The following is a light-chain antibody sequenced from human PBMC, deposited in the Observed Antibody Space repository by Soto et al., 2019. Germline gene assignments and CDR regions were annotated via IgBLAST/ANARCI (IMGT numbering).Light chain of an antibody. CDR3: QQHNAWPLT. CDR2: GGF. CDR1: QTVRNK. Sequence: IVLTQSPGTLSVSPGERVILSCRASQTVRNKLAWYQRKPGQAPRLLIYGGFTRATGIPARFSGSGSGTEFTLTINSLQSEDFAIYYCQQHNAWPLTFGPGTKLDLK. J-gene: IGKJ3*01. V-gene: IGKV3-15*01.